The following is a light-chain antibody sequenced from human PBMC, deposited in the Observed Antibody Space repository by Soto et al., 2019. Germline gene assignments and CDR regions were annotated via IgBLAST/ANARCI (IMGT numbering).Light chain of an antibody. V-gene: IGKV4-1*01. CDR1: QNILYRANNKNY. CDR2: WAS. J-gene: IGKJ5*01. CDR3: QQYYITPIT. Sequence: QSPDSLAVALGERAPINCKSSQNILYRANNKNYLSWYQQKPRQPPKLLISWASTRESGVPDRFSGSVSGTDFTLTITSLQAVDVAVFYCQQYYITPITFAEGTRLEIK.